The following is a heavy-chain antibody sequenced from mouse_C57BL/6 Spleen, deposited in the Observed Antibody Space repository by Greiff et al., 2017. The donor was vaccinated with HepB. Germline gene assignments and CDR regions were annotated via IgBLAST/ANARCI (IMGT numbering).Heavy chain of an antibody. Sequence: QVQLQQSGAELVKPGASVKLSCKASGYTFTSYWMQWVKQRPGQGLEWIGEIDPSDSYTNYNQKFKGKATLTVDTSSSTAYMQLSSLTSEDSGVYYCARRYLYYFDYWGQGTTLTVSS. D-gene: IGHD2-14*01. CDR1: GYTFTSYW. CDR2: IDPSDSYT. J-gene: IGHJ2*01. CDR3: ARRYLYYFDY. V-gene: IGHV1-50*01.